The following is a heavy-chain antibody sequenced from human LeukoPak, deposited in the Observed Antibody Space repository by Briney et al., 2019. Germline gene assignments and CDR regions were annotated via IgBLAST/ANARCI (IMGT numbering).Heavy chain of an antibody. CDR2: ISGSGSST. V-gene: IGHV3-23*01. Sequence: GGSLRLSCGASGFTFRSYAMSWARQAPGKGLEWVSVISGSGSSTYYADSVKGRFTISRDNSKNTLYMQVNSLRAEDTAVYYCTKSFGPVIAAAGAGTDWGQGTLVTVSS. CDR3: TKSFGPVIAAAGAGTD. CDR1: GFTFRSYA. J-gene: IGHJ4*02. D-gene: IGHD6-13*01.